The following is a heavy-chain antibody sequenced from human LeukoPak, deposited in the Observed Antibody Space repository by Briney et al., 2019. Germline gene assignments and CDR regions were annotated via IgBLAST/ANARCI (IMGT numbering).Heavy chain of an antibody. J-gene: IGHJ3*02. V-gene: IGHV1-2*02. CDR1: GYTFTGYY. D-gene: IGHD4-23*01. CDR3: ARDRRWELPNDAFDI. CDR2: ISPNSGGT. Sequence: ASVKVSCKASGYTFTGYYMHWVRQAPGQGLEWMGWISPNSGGTNYAQKFQGRVTMSRDTSISTVYMELSGLGSDDTAVYYCARDRRWELPNDAFDIWGQGTLVTVSS.